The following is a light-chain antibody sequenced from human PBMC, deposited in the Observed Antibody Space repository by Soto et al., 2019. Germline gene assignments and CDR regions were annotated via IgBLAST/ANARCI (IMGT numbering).Light chain of an antibody. J-gene: IGLJ1*01. CDR1: SSDVGGYNY. CDR3: NSYTRSSTLPYV. CDR2: DVS. Sequence: QSALTQPASVSGYPGQSITISCTGTSSDVGGYNYVSWYQQHPGKAPKVMIYDVSKRPSGVSNRFSGSKSGNTASLSISGLQAEDEADYYCNSYTRSSTLPYVFGTGTKLTVL. V-gene: IGLV2-14*01.